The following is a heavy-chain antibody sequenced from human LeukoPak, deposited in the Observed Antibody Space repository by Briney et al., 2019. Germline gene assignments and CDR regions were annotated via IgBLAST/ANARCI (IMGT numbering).Heavy chain of an antibody. CDR3: AREGKYSGSYFPIDY. J-gene: IGHJ4*02. V-gene: IGHV1-18*01. D-gene: IGHD1-26*01. CDR1: GYTFTDYG. CDR2: ISALNGNA. Sequence: ASVKVSCKASGYTFTDYGFTWVRQAPGQGLEWMGWISALNGNANYAHKFRGRVTLTRDTSTGTAYMELRSLRSDDTAVYYCAREGKYSGSYFPIDYWGQGTLVTVSS.